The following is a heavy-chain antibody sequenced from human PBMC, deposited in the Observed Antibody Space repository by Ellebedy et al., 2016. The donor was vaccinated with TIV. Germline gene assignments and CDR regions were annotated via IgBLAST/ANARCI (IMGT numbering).Heavy chain of an antibody. V-gene: IGHV3-11*01. CDR3: ARDPVGVRPAFDV. D-gene: IGHD3-10*01. J-gene: IGHJ3*01. Sequence: CTISWDDAKNTLYLQMNSLRAEDTAIYYCARDPVGVRPAFDVWGQGTMVTVSS.